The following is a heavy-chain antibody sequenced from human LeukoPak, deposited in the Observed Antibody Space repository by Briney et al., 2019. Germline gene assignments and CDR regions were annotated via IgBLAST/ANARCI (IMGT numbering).Heavy chain of an antibody. V-gene: IGHV1-46*01. CDR3: AREIPVGGLDY. Sequence: GASVKVSCKASGFTFSNYFMHWVRQAPGQGLEWVGLINPSGDGTSYAQKFQGRVTMTRDTSTSTLYMELSSLRSEDTALYYCAREIPVGGLDYWGQGTLVTVSS. CDR2: INPSGDGT. D-gene: IGHD6-19*01. J-gene: IGHJ4*02. CDR1: GFTFSNYF.